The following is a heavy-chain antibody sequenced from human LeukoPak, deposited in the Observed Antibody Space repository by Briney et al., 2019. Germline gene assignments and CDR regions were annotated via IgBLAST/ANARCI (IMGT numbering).Heavy chain of an antibody. CDR2: IWYDGSNK. Sequence: PGVSLRLSCAASGFTFRSHGMHWVRQAPGKGLEWVAVIWYDGSNKYYGDSVKGRFTISRDNSKNTLYLQMNSPRAEDTAVYYCARDSRARRIDFWGQGTLVTVSS. D-gene: IGHD6-6*01. CDR3: ARDSRARRIDF. CDR1: GFTFRSHG. V-gene: IGHV3-33*01. J-gene: IGHJ4*02.